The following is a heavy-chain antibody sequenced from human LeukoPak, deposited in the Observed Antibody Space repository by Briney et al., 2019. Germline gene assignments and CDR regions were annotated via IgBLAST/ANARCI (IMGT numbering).Heavy chain of an antibody. CDR3: AKGESGDYGIYYYYYGMDV. Sequence: PGGSLRLSCAASGFTFSSYAMSWVRQAPGEGLEWVSAISGSGGRTYYADSVRGRFTISRDNSKNTLYLQMNSLRAEDTAVYYCAKGESGDYGIYYYYYGMDVWGQGTTVTVSS. V-gene: IGHV3-23*01. J-gene: IGHJ6*02. CDR1: GFTFSSYA. D-gene: IGHD4-17*01. CDR2: ISGSGGRT.